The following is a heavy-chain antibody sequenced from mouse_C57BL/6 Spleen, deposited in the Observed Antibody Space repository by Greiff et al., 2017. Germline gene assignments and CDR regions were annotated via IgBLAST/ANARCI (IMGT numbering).Heavy chain of an antibody. CDR1: GFTFSSYA. CDR2: ISSGGDYI. J-gene: IGHJ4*01. V-gene: IGHV5-9-1*02. CDR3: TREGDSNYYYAMDY. Sequence: EVKVVESGEGLVKPGGSLKLSCAASGFTFSSYAMSWVRQTPEKRLEWVAYISSGGDYIYYADTVKGRFTISRDNARNTLYLQMSSLKSEDTAMYYCTREGDSNYYYAMDYWGQGTSVTVSS. D-gene: IGHD2-5*01.